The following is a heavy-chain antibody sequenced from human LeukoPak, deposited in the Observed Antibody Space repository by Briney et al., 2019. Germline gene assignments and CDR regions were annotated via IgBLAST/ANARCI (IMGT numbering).Heavy chain of an antibody. Sequence: SETLSLTXTVSGGSISSYYWSWIRQPPGKGLEWIGYIYYSGSTNYNPSLKSRVTISVDTSKNQFSLKLSSVTAADTAVYYCARGAAGTRRGSDDRGQGTLVTVSS. CDR1: GGSISSYY. D-gene: IGHD6-13*01. CDR2: IYYSGST. V-gene: IGHV4-59*01. J-gene: IGHJ4*02. CDR3: ARGAAGTRRGSDD.